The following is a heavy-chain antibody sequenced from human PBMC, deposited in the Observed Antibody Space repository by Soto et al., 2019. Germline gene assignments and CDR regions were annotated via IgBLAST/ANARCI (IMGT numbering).Heavy chain of an antibody. CDR2: IYHSGSA. D-gene: IGHD4-17*01. J-gene: IGHJ6*02. V-gene: IGHV4-31*03. CDR1: GVSISSGGYY. Sequence: SETLSLTCTVSGVSISSGGYYWTWIRHHPGKGLEWIGYIYHSGSAYYNPSLKSRVTISVDTSKNQFSLKLSSVTAADTAVYYCARDQEVNYADYGGSDYYYGMDVWGQGTTVTVSS. CDR3: ARDQEVNYADYGGSDYYYGMDV.